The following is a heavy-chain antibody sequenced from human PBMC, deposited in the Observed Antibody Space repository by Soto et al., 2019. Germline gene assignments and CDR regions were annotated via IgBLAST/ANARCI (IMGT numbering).Heavy chain of an antibody. CDR1: GFTFSSYG. CDR2: IWYDGSNK. CDR3: AREFWSGPFDY. Sequence: PGGSLRLSCAASGFTFSSYGMHLVRQAPGKGLEWVAVIWYDGSNKYNADSVKGRSTISRDNSKNTLYLQMNSLRAEDTAVYYCAREFWSGPFDYWGQGTLVTVSS. J-gene: IGHJ4*02. D-gene: IGHD3-3*01. V-gene: IGHV3-33*01.